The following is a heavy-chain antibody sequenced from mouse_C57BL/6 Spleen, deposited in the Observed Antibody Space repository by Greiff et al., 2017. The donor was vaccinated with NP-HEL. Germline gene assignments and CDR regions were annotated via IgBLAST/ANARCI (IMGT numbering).Heavy chain of an antibody. J-gene: IGHJ4*01. CDR3: ARDGGYAMDY. V-gene: IGHV1-82*01. D-gene: IGHD2-3*01. Sequence: QVQLKQSGPELVKPGASVKISCKASGYAFSSSWMNWVKQRPGKGLEWIGRIYPGDGDTNYNGKFKGKATLTADKSSSTAYMQLSSLTSEDSAVYFCARDGGYAMDYWGQGTSVTVSS. CDR1: GYAFSSSW. CDR2: IYPGDGDT.